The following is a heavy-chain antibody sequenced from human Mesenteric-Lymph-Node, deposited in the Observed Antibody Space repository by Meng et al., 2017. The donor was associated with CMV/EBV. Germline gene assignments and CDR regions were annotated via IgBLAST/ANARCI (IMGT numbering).Heavy chain of an antibody. CDR2: IYSGGST. CDR3: ARDLILGYRSSTSCDRLN. J-gene: IGHJ4*02. Sequence: FAVSSNYMRWVRQAPGKGLEWVSVIYSGGSTYYADSVRGRFTISRDNSKNTLYLQMNSLRAEDTAVYYCARDLILGYRSSTSCDRLNWGQGTLVTVSS. V-gene: IGHV3-53*01. D-gene: IGHD2-2*01. CDR1: FAVSSNY.